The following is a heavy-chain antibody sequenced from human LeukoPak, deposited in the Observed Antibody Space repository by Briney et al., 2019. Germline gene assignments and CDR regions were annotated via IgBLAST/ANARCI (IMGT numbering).Heavy chain of an antibody. V-gene: IGHV4-28*03. CDR2: IYYTGNN. CDR3: ARDRIGPLRYFDY. CDR1: GYSISSTNW. D-gene: IGHD3-9*01. Sequence: SDTLSLTCAVSGYSISSTNWWGWIRQPPGKGLEWIGYIYYTGNNNYNPSLKSRVTMSVDTSKNQFSLNLSSVTAADTAVYYCARDRIGPLRYFDYGGQGTLVTVSS. J-gene: IGHJ4*02.